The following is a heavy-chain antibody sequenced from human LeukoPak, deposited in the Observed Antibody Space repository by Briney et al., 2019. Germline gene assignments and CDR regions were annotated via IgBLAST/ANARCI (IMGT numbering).Heavy chain of an antibody. CDR3: AREKRDGYNLLFDY. CDR1: GYTFTGYY. D-gene: IGHD5-24*01. Sequence: ASVKVSCEASGYTFTGYYMHWVRQAPGQGLEWMGRINPNSGGTNYAQKFQGRVTMTRDTSISTAYMELSRLRSDDTAVYYCAREKRDGYNLLFDYWGQGTLVTVSS. CDR2: INPNSGGT. V-gene: IGHV1-2*06. J-gene: IGHJ4*02.